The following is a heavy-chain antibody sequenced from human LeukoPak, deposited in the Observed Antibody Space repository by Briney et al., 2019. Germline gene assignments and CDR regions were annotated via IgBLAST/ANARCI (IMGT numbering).Heavy chain of an antibody. D-gene: IGHD6-19*01. CDR3: ARVSPGIAVAGTVDY. V-gene: IGHV4-59*01. J-gene: IGHJ4*02. CDR1: GGSFSGYY. Sequence: PSETLSLTCAVYGGSFSGYYWSWIRQPPGKGLEWIGYIYYSGSTNYNPSLKSRVTISVDTSKNQFSLKLSSVTAADTAVYYCARVSPGIAVAGTVDYWGQGTLVTVSS. CDR2: IYYSGST.